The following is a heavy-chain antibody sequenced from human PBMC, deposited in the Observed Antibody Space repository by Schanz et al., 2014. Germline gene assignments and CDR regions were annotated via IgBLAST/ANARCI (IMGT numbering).Heavy chain of an antibody. CDR2: ISSSSSTI. V-gene: IGHV3-48*01. D-gene: IGHD1-20*01. Sequence: EVQLVESGGGLVKPGGSLRLSCATSGFSFSRYSMNWVRQAPGKGLGWISYISSSSSTIYHADSVKGRFTISRDNSKNTRYLQMNSLRAEYTAVYYCADNWNLDYWGQGTLVTVSS. CDR3: ADNWNLDY. CDR1: GFSFSRYS. J-gene: IGHJ4*02.